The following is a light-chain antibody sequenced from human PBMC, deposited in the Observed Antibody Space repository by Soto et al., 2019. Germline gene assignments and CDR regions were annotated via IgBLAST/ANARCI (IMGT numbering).Light chain of an antibody. J-gene: IGKJ1*01. V-gene: IGKV1-27*01. CDR1: QVISNY. CDR2: AAS. CDR3: QKYNSGPRT. Sequence: DIQMTQSPSSLSASVGDRVTITCRASQVISNYLAWYQQKPGKVPKVLIYAASTLQSGVPSRFSGSGSGTDFTLTISSLQPEDVATYYCQKYNSGPRTFGQGTKVEIK.